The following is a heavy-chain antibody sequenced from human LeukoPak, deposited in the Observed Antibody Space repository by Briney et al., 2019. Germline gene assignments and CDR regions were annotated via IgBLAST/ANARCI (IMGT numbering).Heavy chain of an antibody. Sequence: SETLSLTCTVSGGSISSYYWSWIRQPPGKGLEWIGYIYYSGSTNYNPSLKSRVTISVDTSKNQFSLKLSSVTAADTAVYYCARGGILNAISTAGTFDYWGQGTLVTVSS. D-gene: IGHD6-13*01. CDR3: ARGGILNAISTAGTFDY. V-gene: IGHV4-59*08. J-gene: IGHJ4*02. CDR1: GGSISSYY. CDR2: IYYSGST.